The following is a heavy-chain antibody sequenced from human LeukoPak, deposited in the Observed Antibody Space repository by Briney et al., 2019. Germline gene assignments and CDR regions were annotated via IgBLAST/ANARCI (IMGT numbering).Heavy chain of an antibody. CDR2: IKQDGSEK. CDR1: GFTFSSYW. J-gene: IGHJ5*02. CDR3: ARSVNYGDYVSCFDP. V-gene: IGHV3-7*01. Sequence: GGSLRLSCAASGFTFSSYWMSWVRQAPGKGLEWVANIKQDGSEKYYVDSVKGRFTISRDNAKNSLYLQMNSLRAEDTAVYYCARSVNYGDYVSCFDPWGQGTLVTVSS. D-gene: IGHD4-17*01.